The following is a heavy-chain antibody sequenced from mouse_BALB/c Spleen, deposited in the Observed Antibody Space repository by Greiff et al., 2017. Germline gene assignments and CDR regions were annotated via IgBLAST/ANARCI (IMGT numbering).Heavy chain of an antibody. CDR1: GFSLTTYG. V-gene: IGHV2-4-1*01. J-gene: IGHJ2*01. CDR3: ARDGKYYFDY. D-gene: IGHD2-3*01. Sequence: QVHVKQSGPGLVQPSQSLSITCTVSGFSLTTYGVHWVRQSPGKGLEWLGVIWSGESTDYNAAFISRLSISKDNSKSQVFFKMNSLQADDTAIYYCARDGKYYFDYWGQGTTLTVSS. CDR2: IWSGEST.